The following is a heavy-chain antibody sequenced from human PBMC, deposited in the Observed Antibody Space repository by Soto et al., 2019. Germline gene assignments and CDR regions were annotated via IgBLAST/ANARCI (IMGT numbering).Heavy chain of an antibody. D-gene: IGHD5-12*01. CDR2: ISSNSATI. Sequence: EVQLVESGGGLVQPGRSLRLSCVASGFIADDYAMHWVRQAPGKGLEWVSGISSNSATINYADSVKGRLTIFRNNAKNSLFLQMHSLRPEDTAFYYCVKDMKWGGMATIRYFDSWGQGTLVTVSS. V-gene: IGHV3-9*02. CDR1: GFIADDYA. J-gene: IGHJ4*02. CDR3: VKDMKWGGMATIRYFDS.